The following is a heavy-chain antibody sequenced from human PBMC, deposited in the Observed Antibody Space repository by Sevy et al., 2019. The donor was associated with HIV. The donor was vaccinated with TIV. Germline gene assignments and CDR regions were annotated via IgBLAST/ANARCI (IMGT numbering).Heavy chain of an antibody. CDR3: TRRKGGQSTFDY. J-gene: IGHJ4*02. CDR2: LKSKAYGGTL. V-gene: IGHV3-49*04. Sequence: GGSLRLSCTASGFTFDDYCMSWVRQASGKGLEWVAFLKSKAYGGTLDYAASAKGRFTISRDDSNSIAHLQMTDLKTVDTAIYFCTRRKGGQSTFDYWGQGALVTVSS. CDR1: GFTFDDYC.